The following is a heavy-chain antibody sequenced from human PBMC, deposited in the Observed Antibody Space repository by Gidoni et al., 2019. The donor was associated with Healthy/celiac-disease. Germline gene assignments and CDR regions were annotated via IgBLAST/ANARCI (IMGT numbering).Heavy chain of an antibody. J-gene: IGHJ4*02. CDR2: IYHSGST. CDR1: GYSISSGYY. D-gene: IGHD5-12*01. CDR3: ARGRIVATNYPFFDY. Sequence: QVQLQESGPGLVKPSETLSLTCTVSGYSISSGYYWGWIRQPPGKGLEWIGSIYHSGSTYYNPSLKSRVTISVDTSKNQFSLKLSSVTAADTAVYYCARGRIVATNYPFFDYWGQGTLVTVSS. V-gene: IGHV4-38-2*02.